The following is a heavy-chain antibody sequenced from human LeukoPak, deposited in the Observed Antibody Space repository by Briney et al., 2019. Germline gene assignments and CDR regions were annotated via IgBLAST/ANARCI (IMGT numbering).Heavy chain of an antibody. D-gene: IGHD2-21*02. CDR3: SKGDHFDY. J-gene: IGHJ4*02. CDR2: ITTYNGNT. CDR1: GYPFTNFG. V-gene: IGHV1-18*01. Sequence: ASVKVSCKAFGYPFTNFGVSWVRQAPGQGLEWMGWITTYNGNTNYAQKLQGRVTMTTDTSTSTAYMELRSLRSDDTAIYYCSKGDHFDYWGQGTLVTVSS.